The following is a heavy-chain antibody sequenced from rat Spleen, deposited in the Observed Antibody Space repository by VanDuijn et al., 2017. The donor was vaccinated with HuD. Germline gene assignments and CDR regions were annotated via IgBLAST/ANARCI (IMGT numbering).Heavy chain of an antibody. J-gene: IGHJ3*01. Sequence: EVQLVESGGGLVQPGRSLKLSCAASGFTFSDYGVAWVRQAPTTGLEWVATIRSGDSSGHRGTYYRDSVKGRFTFSRDIAKSILFLEMDSLSSEDTATYYCASPTEGIAWFAYWGQGTLVTVSS. CDR2: IRSGDSSGHRGT. D-gene: IGHD1-11*01. CDR3: ASPTEGIAWFAY. CDR1: GFTFSDYG. V-gene: IGHV5-29*01.